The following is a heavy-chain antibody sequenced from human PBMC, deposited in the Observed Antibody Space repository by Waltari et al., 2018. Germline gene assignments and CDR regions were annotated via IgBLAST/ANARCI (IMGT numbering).Heavy chain of an antibody. CDR1: GGSITSDD. CDR2: IYYTGST. CDR3: ARGRVVPAAVDS. V-gene: IGHV4-59*01. D-gene: IGHD2-2*01. Sequence: VQLQESGPGLVKPSDTLSLTCTVSGGSITSDDWNWVRQPPGKGLEWIAFIYYTGSTNYNPSLRSRVTISVDTSKNQFALELRSVSAADTAMYYCARGRVVPAAVDSWGQGTLVTVSS. J-gene: IGHJ4*02.